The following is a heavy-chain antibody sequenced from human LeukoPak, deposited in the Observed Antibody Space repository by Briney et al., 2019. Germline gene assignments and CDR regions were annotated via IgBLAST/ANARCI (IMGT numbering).Heavy chain of an antibody. J-gene: IGHJ6*03. V-gene: IGHV3-48*01. CDR3: AKGQTNNRNYDFWSGYPDYYMDV. CDR1: GFTFSSYS. D-gene: IGHD3-3*01. Sequence: GGSLRLSCAASGFTFSSYSMNWVRQAPGKGLEWVSYISSSSSTIYYADSVKGRFTISRDNAKNSLYLQMNSLRAEGTAVYYCAKGQTNNRNYDFWSGYPDYYMDVWGKGTTVTVSS. CDR2: ISSSSSTI.